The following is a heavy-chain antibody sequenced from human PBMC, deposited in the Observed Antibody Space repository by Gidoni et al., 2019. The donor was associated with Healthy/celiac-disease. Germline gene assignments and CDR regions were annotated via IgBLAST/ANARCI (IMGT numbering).Heavy chain of an antibody. CDR3: ARGLYCSGGSCYYYYGMDV. Sequence: QVQLVQSGAEVKKPGASVKVSCKASGYTFTSYAMHWVRQAPGQRLEWMGWINAGNGNTKYSQKFQGRVTITRDTSASTAYMELSSLRSEDTAVYYCARGLYCSGGSCYYYYGMDVWGQGTTVTVSS. CDR2: INAGNGNT. V-gene: IGHV1-3*01. D-gene: IGHD2-15*01. CDR1: GYTFTSYA. J-gene: IGHJ6*02.